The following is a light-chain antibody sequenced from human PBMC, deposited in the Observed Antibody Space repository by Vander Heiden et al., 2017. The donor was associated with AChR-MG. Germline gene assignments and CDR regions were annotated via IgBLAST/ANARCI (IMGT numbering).Light chain of an antibody. CDR2: AAS. CDR1: QSITNY. J-gene: IGKJ3*01. Sequence: DIEMTQSLSSLSASVGDRVTITCRASQSITNYLNWYQQQPGKAPKLLIYAASTLQSGVPSRFSGRGAGTDFTLTISSLQPEDFATYYCQQSYSSPYGFGPGTKLDIE. CDR3: QQSYSSPYG. V-gene: IGKV1-39*01.